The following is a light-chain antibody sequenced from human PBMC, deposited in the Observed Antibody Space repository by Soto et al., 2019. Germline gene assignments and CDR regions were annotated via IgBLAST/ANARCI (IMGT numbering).Light chain of an antibody. CDR2: EVS. J-gene: IGLJ2*01. CDR1: ITDVGSYNY. CDR3: SSYTTSSTLNVV. Sequence: QSVLTQPASVSGSPGQSITISCTGTITDVGSYNYVSWYQQHPGKAPKLMIYEVSNRPSGVSERFSGSKSGNTAALTISGLQAEDEADYYCSSYTTSSTLNVVFGGGTKLTVL. V-gene: IGLV2-14*01.